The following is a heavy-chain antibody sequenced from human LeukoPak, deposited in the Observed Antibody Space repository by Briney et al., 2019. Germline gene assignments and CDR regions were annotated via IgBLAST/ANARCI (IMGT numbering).Heavy chain of an antibody. CDR2: MNPNSGNT. D-gene: IGHD3-9*01. CDR3: ARGTRDILTGYYLDNFDY. J-gene: IGHJ4*02. Sequence: GASVKVSCKTSGYTFTSYDINWVRQATGQGLEWMGWMNPNSGNTGYAQKFQGRVTMTRNTSIGTAYMELSSLRSEDTAVYYCARGTRDILTGYYLDNFDYWGQGTLVTVSS. V-gene: IGHV1-8*01. CDR1: GYTFTSYD.